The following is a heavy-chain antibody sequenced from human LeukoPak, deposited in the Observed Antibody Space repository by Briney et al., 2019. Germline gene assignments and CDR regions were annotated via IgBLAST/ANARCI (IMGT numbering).Heavy chain of an antibody. CDR2: INKDGGEE. Sequence: SGGSLRLSCAASEFMFSDYWMSWVRQAPGKGPEWVASINKDGGEEYYADSVKGRFAVSRDNAKNSLFLQMNNLRVEDTAIYYCATYDNWVAGDVWGQGTTVSVSS. D-gene: IGHD1-1*01. V-gene: IGHV3-7*01. CDR1: EFMFSDYW. J-gene: IGHJ6*02. CDR3: ATYDNWVAGDV.